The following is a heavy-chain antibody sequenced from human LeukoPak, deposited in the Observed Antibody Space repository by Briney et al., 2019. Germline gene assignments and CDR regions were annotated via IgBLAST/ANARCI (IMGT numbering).Heavy chain of an antibody. Sequence: PWETLSLTCTVSGGSISSYYWSWIRQPPGKGLERIGYIYYSGSTNYNPSLKSRVTISVDTSKNQFSLKLSSVTAADTAVYYCARDPVATNWFDPWGQGTLVTVSS. V-gene: IGHV4-59*01. J-gene: IGHJ5*02. CDR2: IYYSGST. D-gene: IGHD1-26*01. CDR1: GGSISSYY. CDR3: ARDPVATNWFDP.